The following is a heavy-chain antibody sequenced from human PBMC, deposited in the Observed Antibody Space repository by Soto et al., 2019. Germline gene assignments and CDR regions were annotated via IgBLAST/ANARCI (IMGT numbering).Heavy chain of an antibody. J-gene: IGHJ6*02. Sequence: PGGSLRLSCAASGFTFSSYAMSWVRQAPGKGLEWVSAISGSGGSTYYADSVKGRFTISRDNSKNTLYLQMNSLRAEDTAVYYCAKRDCSGGSCYSYYYYGMDVWGQGTTVTVS. CDR2: ISGSGGST. CDR3: AKRDCSGGSCYSYYYYGMDV. CDR1: GFTFSSYA. D-gene: IGHD2-15*01. V-gene: IGHV3-23*01.